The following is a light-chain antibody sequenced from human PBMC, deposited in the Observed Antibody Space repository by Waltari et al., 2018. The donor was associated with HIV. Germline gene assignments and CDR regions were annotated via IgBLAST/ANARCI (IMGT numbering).Light chain of an antibody. J-gene: IGLJ1*01. CDR2: DDS. V-gene: IGLV3-21*02. CDR1: NIGSKT. Sequence: SYVLTQPPSVSVAPGQTARISVGGKNIGSKTVPWYRQRPGQAPVLVVYDDSVRPSGIPERFSGSNSGNTATLTIGLVEAGDEADYYCQVWESSSSHSYVFGTGTTVTVL. CDR3: QVWESSSSHSYV.